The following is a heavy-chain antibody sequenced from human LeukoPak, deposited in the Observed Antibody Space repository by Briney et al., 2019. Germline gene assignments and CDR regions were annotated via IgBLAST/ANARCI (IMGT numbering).Heavy chain of an antibody. V-gene: IGHV4-61*02. CDR1: GNSISSGDNY. CDR3: ARDGGSYYFDY. CDR2: IYTSGST. Sequence: SETLSLTCTVSGNSISSGDNYWSWIRQPAGKGLEWIGRIYTSGSTNYNPSLKSRVTISVDKSKNQFSLKLSSVTAADTAVYYCARDGGSYYFDYWGQGTLVTVSS. J-gene: IGHJ4*02. D-gene: IGHD1-26*01.